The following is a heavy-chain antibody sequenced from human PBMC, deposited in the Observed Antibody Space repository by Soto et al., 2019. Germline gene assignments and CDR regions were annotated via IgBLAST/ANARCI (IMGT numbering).Heavy chain of an antibody. CDR3: ARDGQSLAPCALDV. CDR1: GFTFSGHA. D-gene: IGHD6-19*01. V-gene: IGHV3-33*01. Sequence: QVQVVESGGGVVQPGRSLRLSCTASGFTFSGHAMHWVRQPPGKGLEWVAQIWYDGSNKYYADSVKGRFTISRDNSKNTLYVKMDSLRVEDTAVYYCARDGQSLAPCALDVWGQGTSVTVSS. CDR2: IWYDGSNK. J-gene: IGHJ6*02.